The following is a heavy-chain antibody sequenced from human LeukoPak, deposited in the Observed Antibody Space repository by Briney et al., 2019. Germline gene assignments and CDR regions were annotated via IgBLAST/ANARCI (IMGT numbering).Heavy chain of an antibody. CDR2: ISGSGGST. CDR3: AKDEGPYCSGGSCYRPYADY. D-gene: IGHD2-15*01. V-gene: IGHV3-23*01. Sequence: GGSLRLSCAASGFSVSNYYMSWVRQAPGKGLEWVSAISGSGGSTYYADSVKGRFTISRDNSKNTLYLQMSSLRAEDTDVYYCAKDEGPYCSGGSCYRPYADYWGQGTLVTVSS. CDR1: GFSVSNYY. J-gene: IGHJ4*02.